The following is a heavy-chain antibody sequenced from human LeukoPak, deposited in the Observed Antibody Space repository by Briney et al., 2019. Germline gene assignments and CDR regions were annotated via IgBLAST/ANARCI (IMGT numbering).Heavy chain of an antibody. V-gene: IGHV3-7*01. CDR1: RFTFSSYW. J-gene: IGHJ4*02. Sequence: GGSLRLSCAGSRFTFSSYWLSWVRQAPGTGLEWVANIKQDGSEKYSVYSVKGRFTISRDNAKNSLYLQMNSLRAEDTAVYYCARDEDTSAYYSYWGQGTLVTVSS. CDR3: ARDEDTSAYYSY. CDR2: IKQDGSEK. D-gene: IGHD3-22*01.